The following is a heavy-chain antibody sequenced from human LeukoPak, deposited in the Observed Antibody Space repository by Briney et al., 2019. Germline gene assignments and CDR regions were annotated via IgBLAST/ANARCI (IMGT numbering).Heavy chain of an antibody. J-gene: IGHJ4*02. CDR2: ISGDGSST. CDR1: GFTFSSYW. CDR3: ARELPFDY. Sequence: PGGSLRLSXAASGFTFSSYWMHWVRQAPGKGMVWVSRISGDGSSTTYAESVKGRFTISRDNAKNTLYLQMNSLRAEDTAVYYCARELPFDYWGQGTLVTVSS. V-gene: IGHV3-74*01.